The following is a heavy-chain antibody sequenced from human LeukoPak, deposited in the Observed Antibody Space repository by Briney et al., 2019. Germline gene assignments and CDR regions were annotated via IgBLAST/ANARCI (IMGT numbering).Heavy chain of an antibody. D-gene: IGHD2-21*01. CDR2: INPSGGST. J-gene: IGHJ4*02. V-gene: IGHV1-46*02. CDR3: AKDFRIGYSAHFDY. Sequence: ASVKVSCKASGYTFNNHYMYWVRQAPGQGLEWMGVINPSGGSTSYAQKFQGRVTMTRDTSTRTVYMEVNSLRSEDTAVYYCAKDFRIGYSAHFDYWGQGALVTVSS. CDR1: GYTFNNHY.